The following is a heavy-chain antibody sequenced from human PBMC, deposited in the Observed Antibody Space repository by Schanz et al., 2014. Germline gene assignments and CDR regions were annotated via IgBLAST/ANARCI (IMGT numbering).Heavy chain of an antibody. Sequence: EVQLLESGGGLVQPGGSLRLSCAASGITFSSYWMHWVRQVPGKGLVWVSAISGSGGSTYYADSVKGRFTISRDNAKNTLYLQMNNLRAEDTAVYHCVSSGSYSSYAFWGQGTLVTVSS. D-gene: IGHD3-10*01. CDR1: GITFSSYW. CDR3: VSSGSYSSYAF. V-gene: IGHV3-23*01. CDR2: ISGSGGST. J-gene: IGHJ4*02.